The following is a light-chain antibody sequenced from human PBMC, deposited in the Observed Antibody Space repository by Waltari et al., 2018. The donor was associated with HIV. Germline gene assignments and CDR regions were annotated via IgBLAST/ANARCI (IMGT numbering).Light chain of an antibody. CDR2: EAS. J-gene: IGKJ1*01. CDR1: QPVKSC. Sequence: DIQMTQSPSTLSASLGDRVIITCRASQPVKSCLAWYQQKPRQAPTLLIYEASTLETGVPSRFTGSESGTQYTLTISSLQPDDFATYYCQQYKSISRTFGQGTKV. V-gene: IGKV1-5*03. CDR3: QQYKSISRT.